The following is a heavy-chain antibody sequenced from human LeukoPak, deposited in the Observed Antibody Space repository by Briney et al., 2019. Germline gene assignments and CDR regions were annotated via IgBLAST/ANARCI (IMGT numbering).Heavy chain of an antibody. CDR1: GGSFSGYY. Sequence: SETLSLTCAVSGGSFSGYYWSWIRQPPGKGLEWIGEINHSGSTNYNPSPKSRATISVDTSKNQFSLKLSAVTAADTAVYYFARGLIFDYGGQGTLVTVSS. V-gene: IGHV4-34*01. CDR3: ARGLIFDY. CDR2: INHSGST. J-gene: IGHJ4*02.